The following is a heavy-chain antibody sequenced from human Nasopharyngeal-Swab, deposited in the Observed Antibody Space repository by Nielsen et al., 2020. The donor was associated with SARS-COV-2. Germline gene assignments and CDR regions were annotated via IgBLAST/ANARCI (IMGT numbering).Heavy chain of an antibody. J-gene: IGHJ4*02. CDR2: ISWNSGRI. V-gene: IGHV3-9*01. CDR3: ARGASGIAVFYFDY. D-gene: IGHD6-19*01. CDR1: GFTFDDYA. Sequence: SLKISCAASGFTFDDYAMHWVRQAPGKGLEWVSGISWNSGRIGYADSVKGRFTISRDNAKNSLYLQMNSLRAEDTAVYYCARGASGIAVFYFDYWGQGTLVTVSS.